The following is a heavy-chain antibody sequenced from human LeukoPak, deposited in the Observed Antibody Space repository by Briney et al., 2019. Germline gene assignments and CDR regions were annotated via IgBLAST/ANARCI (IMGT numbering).Heavy chain of an antibody. CDR2: IYYTGST. Sequence: SETLSLTCTVSGDSISSSNYYWGWIRQPPGKGLEWIGNIYYTGSTSYNPSLKSRVTISVDASKSQFSLKLISVTAADTAVYYCARRNFGSSCRDYWGQGTLVTVSS. J-gene: IGHJ4*02. CDR1: GDSISSSNYY. V-gene: IGHV4-39*01. D-gene: IGHD6-6*01. CDR3: ARRNFGSSCRDY.